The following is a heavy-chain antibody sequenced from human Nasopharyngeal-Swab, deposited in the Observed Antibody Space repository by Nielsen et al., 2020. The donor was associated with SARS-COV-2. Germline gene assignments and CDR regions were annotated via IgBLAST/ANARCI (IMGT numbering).Heavy chain of an antibody. V-gene: IGHV3-23*01. CDR3: AKGSPGQCSSVTCTGAIYFDY. Sequence: GESLKISCTASGFSTSTYAMSCVRQAPGKGLECVSAISAGGTTYFAHSAKGRFTISRDNSKNTLYPQLNSLRDEDTAVYYCAKGSPGQCSSVTCTGAIYFDYWGQGTLVTVSS. CDR1: GFSTSTYA. CDR2: ISAGGTT. J-gene: IGHJ4*02. D-gene: IGHD2-2*01.